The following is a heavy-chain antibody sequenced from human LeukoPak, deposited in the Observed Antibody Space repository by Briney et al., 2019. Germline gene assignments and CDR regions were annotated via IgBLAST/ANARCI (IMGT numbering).Heavy chain of an antibody. V-gene: IGHV1-69*05. J-gene: IGHJ4*02. Sequence: SVKVSCKASGGTFSSYAISWVRQVPGQGLEWMGGIIPIFGTANYAQKFQGRVTITTDESTSTAYMELRSLRSDDTAVYYCARDKTTYCGGDCYSREIDYWGQGTLVTVSS. CDR1: GGTFSSYA. CDR3: ARDKTTYCGGDCYSREIDY. CDR2: IIPIFGTA. D-gene: IGHD2-21*02.